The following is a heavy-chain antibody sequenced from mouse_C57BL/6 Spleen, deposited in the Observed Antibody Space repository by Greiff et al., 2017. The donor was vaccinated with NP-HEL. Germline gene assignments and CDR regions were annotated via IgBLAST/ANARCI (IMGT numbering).Heavy chain of an antibody. V-gene: IGHV1-69*01. CDR1: GYTFTSYW. D-gene: IGHD1-1*01. Sequence: QVQVQQPGAELVMPGASVKLSCKASGYTFTSYWMHWVKQRPGQGLEWIGEIDPSDSYTNYNQKFKGKSTLTVDKSSSTAYMQLSSLTSEDSAGYYCARVITTVPFDYWGQGTTLTVSS. J-gene: IGHJ2*01. CDR3: ARVITTVPFDY. CDR2: IDPSDSYT.